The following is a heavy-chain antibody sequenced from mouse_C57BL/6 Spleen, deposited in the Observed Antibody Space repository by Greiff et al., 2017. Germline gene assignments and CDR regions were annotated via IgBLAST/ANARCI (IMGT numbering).Heavy chain of an antibody. CDR2: IRNKANNHAT. V-gene: IGHV6-6*01. CDR3: TSYYGSSYVYFDV. CDR1: GFTFSDAW. J-gene: IGHJ1*03. D-gene: IGHD1-1*01. Sequence: EVKLMESGGGLVQPGGSMKLSCAASGFTFSDAWMDWVRQSPEKGLEWVAEIRNKANNHATYYAESVQGRFTISRDDSKSSVYLQMNSLRAEDTGIYYCTSYYGSSYVYFDVWGTGTTVTVSS.